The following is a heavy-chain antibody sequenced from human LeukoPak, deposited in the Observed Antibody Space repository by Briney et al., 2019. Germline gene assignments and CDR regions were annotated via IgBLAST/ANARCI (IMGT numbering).Heavy chain of an antibody. D-gene: IGHD2-2*01. CDR3: AKSVRIVVVPAATPPLDY. CDR1: GFTFSSYA. J-gene: IGHJ4*02. Sequence: GGSLRLSCAASGFTFSSYAMSWVRQSPGMGLEWVSAFSCNGGSTYYADSVKGRFTIPRDNSKNTLYLQMNSLRAEDTAVYYCAKSVRIVVVPAATPPLDYWGQGTLVTVSS. CDR2: FSCNGGST. V-gene: IGHV3-23*01.